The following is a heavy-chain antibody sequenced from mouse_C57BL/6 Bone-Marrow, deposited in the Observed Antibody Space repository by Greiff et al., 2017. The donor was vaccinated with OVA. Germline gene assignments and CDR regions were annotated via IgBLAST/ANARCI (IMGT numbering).Heavy chain of an antibody. CDR3: ARGVLRHFDY. D-gene: IGHD1-2*01. V-gene: IGHV5-17*01. CDR1: GFTFSDYG. Sequence: EVKLMESGGGLVKPGGSLKLSCAASGFTFSDYGMHWVRQAPEKGLEWVAYISSGSSTIYYADTVKGRFTISRDNAKNTLFLQMTSLRSEDTAMYYCARGVLRHFDYWGQGTTLTVSS. J-gene: IGHJ2*01. CDR2: ISSGSSTI.